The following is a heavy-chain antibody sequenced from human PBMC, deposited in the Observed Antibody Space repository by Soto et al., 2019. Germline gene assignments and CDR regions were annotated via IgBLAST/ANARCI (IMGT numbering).Heavy chain of an antibody. CDR3: ARFSGGVYNTYYFSYGMDV. Sequence: QVQLVQSGAEVKKPGASVKVSCKASGYSFTSYGISWVRQAPGQGLDWMGWITTYNGNTKYAQDLQGRVTMTTDTSTSTAYMELRSLRSDDTAVYYCARFSGGVYNTYYFSYGMDVWGQGTTVTVSS. V-gene: IGHV1-18*04. D-gene: IGHD2-15*01. J-gene: IGHJ6*02. CDR1: GYSFTSYG. CDR2: ITTYNGNT.